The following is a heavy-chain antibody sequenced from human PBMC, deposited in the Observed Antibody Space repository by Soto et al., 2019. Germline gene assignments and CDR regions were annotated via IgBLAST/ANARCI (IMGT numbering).Heavy chain of an antibody. J-gene: IGHJ6*03. CDR1: GFTFSSYW. Sequence: GGSLRLSCAASGFTFSSYWMSWVRQAPGKGLEWVANIKQDGSEKYYVDSVKGRFTISRDNAKNSLYLQMNSLRAEDTAVYYCARERGITIFGVVIEIAYYYYYMDVWGKGTTVTVSS. CDR2: IKQDGSEK. V-gene: IGHV3-7*01. D-gene: IGHD3-3*01. CDR3: ARERGITIFGVVIEIAYYYYYMDV.